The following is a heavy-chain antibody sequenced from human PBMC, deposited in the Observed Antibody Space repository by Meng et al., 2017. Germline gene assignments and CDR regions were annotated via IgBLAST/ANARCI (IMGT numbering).Heavy chain of an antibody. J-gene: IGHJ1*01. CDR2: ISSSSSYI. CDR3: ATDSGSYYEAEYFQH. CDR1: GFTFSSYS. V-gene: IGHV3-21*01. D-gene: IGHD1-26*01. Sequence: VALVESGGGLVKPGGSLRLSCAASGFTFSSYSMNWVRQAPGKGLEWVSSISSSSSYIYYADSVKGRFTISRDNAKNSLYLQMNSLRAEDTAVYYCATDSGSYYEAEYFQHWGQGTLVTVSS.